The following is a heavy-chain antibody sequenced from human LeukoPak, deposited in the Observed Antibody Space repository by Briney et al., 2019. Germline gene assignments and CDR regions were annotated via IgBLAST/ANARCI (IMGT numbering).Heavy chain of an antibody. CDR3: ASWGYYVWGSYRNNWFDP. J-gene: IGHJ5*02. V-gene: IGHV1-8*01. CDR2: MNPNSGNT. CDR1: GYTFTSYD. Sequence: ASVKVSCKASGYTFTSYDTNWVRQATGQGLEWMGWMNPNSGNTGYAQKFQGRVTMTRNTSISTAYMELSSLRSEDTAVYYCASWGYYVWGSYRNNWFDPWGQGTLVTVSS. D-gene: IGHD3-16*02.